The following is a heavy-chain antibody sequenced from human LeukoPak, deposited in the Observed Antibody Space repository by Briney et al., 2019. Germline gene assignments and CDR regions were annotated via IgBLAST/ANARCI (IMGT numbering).Heavy chain of an antibody. D-gene: IGHD3-10*01. CDR3: ARVSGYYGSGSYDAAFDI. V-gene: IGHV6-1*01. J-gene: IGHJ3*02. CDR2: TYYRSKAYK. Sequence: SQTISLTCAISGDSVSSNSAAWNWIRQSPSRGLEWLGRTYYRSKAYKDYAVSGKSRITINPDTSKNQFSLQLTSVTPEDTAVYYCARVSGYYGSGSYDAAFDIWGQGTMVTVSS. CDR1: GDSVSSNSAA.